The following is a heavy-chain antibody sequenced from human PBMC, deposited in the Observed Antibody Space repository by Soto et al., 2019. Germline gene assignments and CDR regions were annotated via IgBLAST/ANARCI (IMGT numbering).Heavy chain of an antibody. J-gene: IGHJ3*02. Sequence: QLLESGGGLVQPGGSLRLSCTPSGFIFSNFGMSWVRQAPGKGLEWVSGITDSGRDTYYADSVKGRFTISSDNSRNTLYLQMNSQRAEDTAVYYCAKHGGTIRARGTGTDAFDIWGQGTMVTVSS. D-gene: IGHD1-1*01. V-gene: IGHV3-23*01. CDR3: AKHGGTIRARGTGTDAFDI. CDR1: GFIFSNFG. CDR2: ITDSGRDT.